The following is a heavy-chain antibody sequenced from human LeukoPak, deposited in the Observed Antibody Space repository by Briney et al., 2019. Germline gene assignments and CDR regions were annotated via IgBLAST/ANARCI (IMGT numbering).Heavy chain of an antibody. V-gene: IGHV3-23*01. J-gene: IGHJ4*02. Sequence: GGSLRLSCAASGFTFSSYAMSWVRQAPGKGLGWVSAISGSGGSTYYADSVKGRFTISRDNSKNTLYLQMNSLRADDTAVYYCARDSSMLRGPLVIYYFDFWGQGTLVTVSS. CDR3: ARDSSMLRGPLVIYYFDF. D-gene: IGHD3-10*01. CDR1: GFTFSSYA. CDR2: ISGSGGST.